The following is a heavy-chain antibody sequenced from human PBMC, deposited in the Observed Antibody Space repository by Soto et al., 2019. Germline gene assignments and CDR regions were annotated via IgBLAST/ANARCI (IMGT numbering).Heavy chain of an antibody. CDR1: GFTFSGYG. V-gene: IGHV3-30*03. D-gene: IGHD4-17*01. CDR2: ISYDGSNK. CDR3: ARNDNGDYDYYYYYMDV. J-gene: IGHJ6*03. Sequence: GGSLSLSYAASGFTFSGYGMHWVRQAPGKGLEWVAVISYDGSNKYYADSVKGRFTISRDNSKNTLYLQMNSLRAEDTAVYYCARNDNGDYDYYYYYMDVWGKGTTVTVSS.